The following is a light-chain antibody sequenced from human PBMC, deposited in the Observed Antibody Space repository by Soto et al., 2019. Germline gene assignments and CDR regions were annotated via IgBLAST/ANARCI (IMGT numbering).Light chain of an antibody. CDR3: QQANSFPRT. CDR1: QDISSW. Sequence: DIQMTQSPSSVSASVGDRVTITCRASQDISSWLAWYQQKPGKAPKLLIYAASSLQSGVPSRFSGSGSGTDFTLTISSLQSEDFATYYCQQANSFPRTFGQGTKVEIK. J-gene: IGKJ1*01. CDR2: AAS. V-gene: IGKV1-12*01.